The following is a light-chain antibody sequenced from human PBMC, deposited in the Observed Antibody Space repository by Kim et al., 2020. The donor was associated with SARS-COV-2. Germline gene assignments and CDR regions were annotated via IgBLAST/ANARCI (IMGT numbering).Light chain of an antibody. CDR1: QTVSSS. V-gene: IGKV3-15*01. CDR2: DTS. Sequence: EIVMTQSPATLSVSPGERATLSCRASQTVSSSLAWFHQRPGQPPRLLIYDTSTRATGIPARFSGSGSGTEFTLTISSLQSEDSAVYYCQQYDSWPLTFGGGTKVEI. CDR3: QQYDSWPLT. J-gene: IGKJ4*01.